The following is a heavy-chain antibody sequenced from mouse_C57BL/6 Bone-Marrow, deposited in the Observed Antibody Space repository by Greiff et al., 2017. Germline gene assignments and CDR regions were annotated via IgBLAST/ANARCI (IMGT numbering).Heavy chain of an antibody. Sequence: LVESGGGLVQPKGSLKLSCAASGFSFNTYAMNWVRQAPGKGLEWVARIRSKSNNYATYYADSVKDRFTISRDDSESMLYLQMNNLKTEDTAMYYCVRQGGLLRRDYWGQGTTLTVSS. D-gene: IGHD1-1*01. CDR1: GFSFNTYA. J-gene: IGHJ2*01. CDR3: VRQGGLLRRDY. CDR2: IRSKSNNYAT. V-gene: IGHV10-1*01.